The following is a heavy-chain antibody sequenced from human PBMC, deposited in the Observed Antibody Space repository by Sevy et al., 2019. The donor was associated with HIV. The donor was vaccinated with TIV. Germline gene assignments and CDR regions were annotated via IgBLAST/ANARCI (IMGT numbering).Heavy chain of an antibody. CDR3: ASSWFGEPRADY. D-gene: IGHD3-10*01. V-gene: IGHV3-48*02. CDR2: ISSTSSTI. J-gene: IGHJ4*02. CDR1: GFTFSSYS. Sequence: GGSLRLSCAASGFTFSSYSMNWVRQAPGKGLEWVSYISSTSSTIYYADSVKGRFTISRDNAKNSLYLQMNSLRDEDTAVYYCASSWFGEPRADYWGQGTLVTVSS.